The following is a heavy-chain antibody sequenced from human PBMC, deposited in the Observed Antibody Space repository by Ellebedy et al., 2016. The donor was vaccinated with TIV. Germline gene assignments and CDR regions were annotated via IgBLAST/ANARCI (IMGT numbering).Heavy chain of an antibody. D-gene: IGHD6-13*01. CDR1: GYTFTGYY. CDR2: INPNSGGT. CDR3: ARGALKAAAGTVMVDY. V-gene: IGHV1-2*04. J-gene: IGHJ4*02. Sequence: ASVKVSCXASGYTFTGYYMHWVRQAPGQGLEWMGWINPNSGGTNYAQKFQSWVTMTRDTSISTAYMELSRLRSDDTAVYYCARGALKAAAGTVMVDYWGQGTLVTVSS.